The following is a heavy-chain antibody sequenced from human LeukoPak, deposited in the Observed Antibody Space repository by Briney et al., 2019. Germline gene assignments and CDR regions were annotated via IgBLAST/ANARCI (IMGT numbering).Heavy chain of an antibody. CDR1: GFTLFDYS. CDR2: ISVRGATI. CDR3: ARRRLDYYGLDV. Sequence: GGSLRLSCAASGFTLFDYSMAWVRQAPGKGLEWISYISVRGATIRYADSVKGRFTMSRDDAKSSVFLQMNNLRAEDPALYFCARRRLDYYGLDVWGQGTTVTVSS. J-gene: IGHJ6*02. V-gene: IGHV3-11*01. D-gene: IGHD6-6*01.